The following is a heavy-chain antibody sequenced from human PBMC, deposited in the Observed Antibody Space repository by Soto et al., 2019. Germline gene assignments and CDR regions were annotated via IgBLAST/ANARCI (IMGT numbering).Heavy chain of an antibody. CDR2: ISWDGEFL. J-gene: IGHJ4*02. CDR3: AKEGNGGSSLDH. Sequence: EVLLVESGGGVVQPGGSLRLSCEASGFKFDDYMMHWVRQAPGKGLEWISRISWDGEFLDYADSIKGRFTVSRDNSKNSLYLHMNSLKTEDTAFYYCAKEGNGGSSLDHWGQGTLVTVSS. CDR1: GFKFDDYM. V-gene: IGHV3-43*01. D-gene: IGHD1-26*01.